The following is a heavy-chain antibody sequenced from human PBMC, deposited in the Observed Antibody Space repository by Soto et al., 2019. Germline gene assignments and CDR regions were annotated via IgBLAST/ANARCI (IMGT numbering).Heavy chain of an antibody. J-gene: IGHJ4*02. V-gene: IGHV4-39*01. CDR3: ARGVTNSWYYFDY. D-gene: IGHD6-13*01. CDR1: GGSISSSTYH. CDR2: LYYSGNT. Sequence: QLQLQESGPGLVKPLETLSLTCTVSGGSISSSTYHWGWIRQPPGKGLDWIGNLYYSGNTYYAPSLKSRVTISVDSSKNQFSLKLNSVTAADTAVYYCARGVTNSWYYFDYWGQGTLVTVSS.